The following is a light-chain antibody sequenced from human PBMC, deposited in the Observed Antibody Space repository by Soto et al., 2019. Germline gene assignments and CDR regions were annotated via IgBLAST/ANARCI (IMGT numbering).Light chain of an antibody. V-gene: IGKV3-15*01. CDR3: QQYNSWHRT. CDR1: QNLHTN. Sequence: EIMMTQSPATLSVSPGERATLSCRASQNLHTNLAWYQQKLGQAPRLLIHTVSTRATGIPDRFSGSGSETEFTLTISSLQPEDFAVYYCQQYNSWHRTVGRGTKVEIK. J-gene: IGKJ1*01. CDR2: TVS.